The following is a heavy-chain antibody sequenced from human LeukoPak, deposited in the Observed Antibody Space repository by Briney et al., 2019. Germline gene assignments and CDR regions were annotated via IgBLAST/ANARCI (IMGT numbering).Heavy chain of an antibody. CDR1: GSLFSTDT. CDR2: LAAASGTR. J-gene: IGHJ4*02. V-gene: IGHV3-23*01. D-gene: IGHD1-26*01. CDR3: AKDKVPDGKWDIDY. Sequence: GGSLRLSCAASGSLFSTDTVKWVRPAQKRGLEWVAALAAASGTRYYANSVKGRFTISRDNSKNTVFLQMNSLRVEDTAVYYCAKDKVPDGKWDIDYWGQGTLVTVSS.